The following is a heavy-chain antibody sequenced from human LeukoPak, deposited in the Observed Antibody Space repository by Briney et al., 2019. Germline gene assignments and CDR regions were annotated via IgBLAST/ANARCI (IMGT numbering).Heavy chain of an antibody. CDR2: INTNTGNP. V-gene: IGHV7-4-1*02. J-gene: IGHJ5*02. Sequence: ASVKVSCKASGYTFTSYAMNWVRQAPGQGLEWMGWINTNTGNPTYAQGLTGRFVFSLDPSVSTAYLQISSLKAEDTAVYYCARDADRERDIVVVVADGGNWFDPWGQGTLVTVSS. CDR3: ARDADRERDIVVVVADGGNWFDP. CDR1: GYTFTSYA. D-gene: IGHD2-15*01.